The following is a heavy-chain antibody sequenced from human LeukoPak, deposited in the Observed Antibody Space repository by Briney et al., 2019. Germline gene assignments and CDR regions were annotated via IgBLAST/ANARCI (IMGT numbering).Heavy chain of an antibody. J-gene: IGHJ4*02. Sequence: GGSLRLSCAASGFTFSSYWMSWVRQAPGKGLEWVANIKQDGSEKYYVDSVKGRFTISRDNSKNTLYLQMNSLRAEDAAVYYCAKDRGYYDSRGYYQHYWGQGTLVTVSS. D-gene: IGHD3-22*01. V-gene: IGHV3-7*03. CDR2: IKQDGSEK. CDR3: AKDRGYYDSRGYYQHY. CDR1: GFTFSSYW.